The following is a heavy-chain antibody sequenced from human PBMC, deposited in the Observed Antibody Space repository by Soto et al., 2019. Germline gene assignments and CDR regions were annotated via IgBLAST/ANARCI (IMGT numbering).Heavy chain of an antibody. J-gene: IGHJ4*02. Sequence: GSLRLSCAASGFTFSSYWMSWVRQAPGKGLEWVAKIKQDGSEKYYVDSVKGRFTISRDNAKNSLYLQMNSLRAEDTAVYYCARDYRILIFGVVTGCSDYWGQGTLVTVSS. CDR3: ARDYRILIFGVVTGCSDY. V-gene: IGHV3-7*01. D-gene: IGHD3-3*01. CDR1: GFTFSSYW. CDR2: IKQDGSEK.